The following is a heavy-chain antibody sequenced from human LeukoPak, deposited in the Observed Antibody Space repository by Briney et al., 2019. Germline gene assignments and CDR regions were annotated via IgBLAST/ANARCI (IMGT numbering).Heavy chain of an antibody. CDR3: ATDPNYYGSGSLDY. D-gene: IGHD3-10*01. J-gene: IGHJ4*02. CDR1: GYDFIGYY. Sequence: ASVKVSCKASGYDFIGYYMHWVRQAPGQGLEWMGSVDPEDGETIYAQKFQGRVTMTEDTSTDTVYMELSSLRSEDTAMYYCATDPNYYGSGSLDYWGQGTLVTVSS. V-gene: IGHV1-24*01. CDR2: VDPEDGET.